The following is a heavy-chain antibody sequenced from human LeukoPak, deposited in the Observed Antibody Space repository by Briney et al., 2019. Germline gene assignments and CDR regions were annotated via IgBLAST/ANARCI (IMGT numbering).Heavy chain of an antibody. Sequence: GGSLRLSCAASGFSLSSYAMSWARQAPGKGLEWVAFIRYDGSNKYYADSVKGRFTISRDNSKNTLYLQMNSLRAEDTAVYYCAKDVSSSWYMDYWGQGTLVTVSS. D-gene: IGHD6-13*01. J-gene: IGHJ4*02. V-gene: IGHV3-30*02. CDR2: IRYDGSNK. CDR1: GFSLSSYA. CDR3: AKDVSSSWYMDY.